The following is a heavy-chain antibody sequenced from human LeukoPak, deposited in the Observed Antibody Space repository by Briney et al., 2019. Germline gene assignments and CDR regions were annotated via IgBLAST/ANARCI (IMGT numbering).Heavy chain of an antibody. Sequence: SVKVSCKASGYTFTSYAISWVRQAPGQGLEWMGGIIPIFGTANYAQKFQGRVTITVDESTSTAYMELSSLRSEDTAVYYCARHFWSGYLTLYYYYYYGMDVWGQGTTVTVSS. V-gene: IGHV1-69*13. CDR2: IIPIFGTA. D-gene: IGHD3-3*02. CDR1: GYTFTSYA. J-gene: IGHJ6*02. CDR3: ARHFWSGYLTLYYYYYYGMDV.